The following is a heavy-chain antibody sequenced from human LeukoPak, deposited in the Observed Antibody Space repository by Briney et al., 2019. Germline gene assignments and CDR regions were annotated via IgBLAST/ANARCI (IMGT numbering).Heavy chain of an antibody. CDR3: ARGRTAMVRGAFDI. Sequence: SSETLSLTCAVYGGSFSGYYWRWIRQSPGKGLEWIGEINHSGSTNYNPSLKSRVTISVDTSKNQFSLKLSSVTAADTAVYYCARGRTAMVRGAFDIWGQGTMVTVSS. CDR1: GGSFSGYY. CDR2: INHSGST. D-gene: IGHD5-18*01. J-gene: IGHJ3*02. V-gene: IGHV4-34*01.